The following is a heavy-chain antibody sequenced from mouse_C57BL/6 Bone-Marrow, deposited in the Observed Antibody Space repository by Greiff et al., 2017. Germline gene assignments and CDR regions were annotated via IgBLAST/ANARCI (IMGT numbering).Heavy chain of an antibody. D-gene: IGHD1-1*01. J-gene: IGHJ2*01. Sequence: EVQLVESGGGLVKPGGSLKLSCAASGFTFSDYGMHWVRQAPEKGLEWVAYISSGSSTIYYADTVKGRFTISRDNAKNTLFLQMTSLRSEDTAMYYCARRANGSSPDYFDYWGQGTTLTVSS. V-gene: IGHV5-17*01. CDR3: ARRANGSSPDYFDY. CDR1: GFTFSDYG. CDR2: ISSGSSTI.